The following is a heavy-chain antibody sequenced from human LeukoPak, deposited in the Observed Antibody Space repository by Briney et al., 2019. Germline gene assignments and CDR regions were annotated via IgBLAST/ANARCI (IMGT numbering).Heavy chain of an antibody. CDR1: GFTVSSNY. CDR3: ARAQQGVVVPAADDY. V-gene: IGHV3-53*01. CDR2: LHSRGLT. Sequence: GGSLRLSCAASGFTVSSNYMSWVRQPPGKGLEWVSILHSRGLTYYADSVRGRFTISRDNSKNSLYLQMNSLRAEDTAVYYCARAQQGVVVPAADDYWGQGTLVTVSS. D-gene: IGHD2-2*01. J-gene: IGHJ4*02.